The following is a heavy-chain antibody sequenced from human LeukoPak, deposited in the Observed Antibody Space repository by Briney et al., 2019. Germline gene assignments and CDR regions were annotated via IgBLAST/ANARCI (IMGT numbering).Heavy chain of an antibody. CDR1: GFAFSAYD. Sequence: GGSLRLSCAASGFAFSAYDMNWVRQAPGKGLEYISGISSNGGSTYYANSVKGRFTISRDNSKNTLYLHIGSLRPEDMAVYYRAANSGYYYAWGQGALVAVSS. CDR3: AANSGYYYA. CDR2: ISSNGGST. J-gene: IGHJ5*02. V-gene: IGHV3-64*01. D-gene: IGHD3-22*01.